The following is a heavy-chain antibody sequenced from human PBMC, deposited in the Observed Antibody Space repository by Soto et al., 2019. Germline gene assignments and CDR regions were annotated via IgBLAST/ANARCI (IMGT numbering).Heavy chain of an antibody. CDR2: IYYSGST. V-gene: IGHV4-31*03. CDR1: GGSISSGGYY. J-gene: IGHJ4*02. Sequence: QVQLQESGPGLVKPSQTLSLTCTVSGGSISSGGYYWSWIRQHPGKGLEWIGYIYYSGSTDYNPSLKSRVTISVDTSKNQFSLKPSSVTAADTAVYYCARGSSITMVRGTFDYWGQGTLVTVSS. D-gene: IGHD3-10*01. CDR3: ARGSSITMVRGTFDY.